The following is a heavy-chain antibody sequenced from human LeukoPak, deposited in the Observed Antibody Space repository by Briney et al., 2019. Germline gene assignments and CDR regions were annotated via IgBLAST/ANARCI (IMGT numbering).Heavy chain of an antibody. V-gene: IGHV4-34*01. CDR3: ATMERSGYYYRGLDY. CDR1: GGSFSGYY. J-gene: IGHJ4*02. Sequence: SETLSLTCAVYGGSFSGYYWSWIRQPPGKGLEWIGEINHSGSTNYNTSLKSRVTISVDTSKSQFSLKLTSVTAADTALYYCATMERSGYYYRGLDYWGQGTLVTVSS. CDR2: INHSGST. D-gene: IGHD3-22*01.